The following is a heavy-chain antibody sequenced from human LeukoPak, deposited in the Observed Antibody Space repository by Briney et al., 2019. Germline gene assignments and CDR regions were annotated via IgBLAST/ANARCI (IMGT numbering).Heavy chain of an antibody. V-gene: IGHV4-34*01. CDR2: INHSGST. D-gene: IGHD1-1*01. CDR3: ARAEYKAYYYYYMDV. Sequence: ASETLSLTCAVYGVSFSGYYWSWIRQLPGKGLEWIGEINHSGSTNYNPSLKSRVTISVDTSKNQFSLKLSSVTAADTAVYYCARAEYKAYYYYYMDVWGKGTTVTVSS. J-gene: IGHJ6*03. CDR1: GVSFSGYY.